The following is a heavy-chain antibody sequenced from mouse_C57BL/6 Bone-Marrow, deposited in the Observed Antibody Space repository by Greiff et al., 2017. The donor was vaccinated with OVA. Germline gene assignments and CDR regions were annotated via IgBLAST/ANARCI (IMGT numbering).Heavy chain of an antibody. CDR2: IRSKSNNYAT. D-gene: IGHD2-5*01. CDR1: GFSFNTYA. J-gene: IGHJ1*03. V-gene: IGHV10-1*01. Sequence: EVKLMESGGGLVQPKGSLKLSCAASGFSFNTYAMNWVRQAPGKGLEWVARIRSKSNNYATYYADSVKDRFTISRDDSESMLYLQMNNLKTEDTAMYYCVGYSNYWYFDVWGTGTTVTVSS. CDR3: VGYSNYWYFDV.